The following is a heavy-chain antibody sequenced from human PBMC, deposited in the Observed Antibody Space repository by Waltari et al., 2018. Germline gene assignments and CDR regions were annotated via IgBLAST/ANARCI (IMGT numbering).Heavy chain of an antibody. CDR2: VGFDGRNK. J-gene: IGHJ4*02. CDR1: GFSFSSFA. Sequence: VQLVESGGGVVQPGRSLRLSCAASGFSFSSFAMHWVRRSPVQGLDWVAVVGFDGRNKVYAESVKGRFTISRDNSKNTLYLQMESLRAEDTAIYYCAKDVEGELYYFDNWGQGTLVTVSS. V-gene: IGHV3-30*18. D-gene: IGHD3-16*01. CDR3: AKDVEGELYYFDN.